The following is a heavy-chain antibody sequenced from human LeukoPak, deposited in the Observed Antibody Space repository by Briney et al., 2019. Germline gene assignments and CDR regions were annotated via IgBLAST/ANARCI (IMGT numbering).Heavy chain of an antibody. CDR2: IYYSGST. J-gene: IGHJ4*02. CDR1: GGSISSSSNY. D-gene: IGHD5-12*01. V-gene: IGHV4-39*01. Sequence: SETLSLTCTVSGGSISSSSNYWGWIRQPPGKGLEWIGSIYYSGSTYYNPSLKSRVTISVDTSKNQFSLKLSSVTAADTAVYYCARPVDKAESFDYWGQGTLVTVSS. CDR3: ARPVDKAESFDY.